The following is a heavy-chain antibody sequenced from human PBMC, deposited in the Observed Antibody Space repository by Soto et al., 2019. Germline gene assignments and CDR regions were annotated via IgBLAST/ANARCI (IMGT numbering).Heavy chain of an antibody. D-gene: IGHD2-15*01. Sequence: EVQLVESGGGLVQPGGSLRLSCAASGFTFSSYWMHWVRQAPGKGLVWISRINTDGSSTSYVDSVQGRFTISRDNGKNTLFLQMNSLRGEDTAVYYCASRGSGVKRGLHYWGQGTLVTVSS. CDR3: ASRGSGVKRGLHY. CDR1: GFTFSSYW. CDR2: INTDGSST. J-gene: IGHJ4*02. V-gene: IGHV3-74*01.